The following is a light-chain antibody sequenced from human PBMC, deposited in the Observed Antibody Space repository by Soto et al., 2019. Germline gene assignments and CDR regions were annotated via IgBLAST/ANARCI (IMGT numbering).Light chain of an antibody. Sequence: DIQMTQSPSTLSASVGDRVTITCRASQSISSWLAWYQQKPGKAPKLLIYKASSLESVVPSRFSGSGSGTEFTLTISSLQPDDFATYYCQQYNSYSLRTFGQGTKVEIK. CDR1: QSISSW. V-gene: IGKV1-5*03. J-gene: IGKJ1*01. CDR2: KAS. CDR3: QQYNSYSLRT.